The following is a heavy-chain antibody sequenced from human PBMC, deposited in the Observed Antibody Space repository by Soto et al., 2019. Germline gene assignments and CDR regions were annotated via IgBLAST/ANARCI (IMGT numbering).Heavy chain of an antibody. CDR1: GDSVPSNSAA. J-gene: IGHJ5*02. V-gene: IGHV6-1*01. Sequence: PSQTLSLTCAISGDSVPSNSAAWNWIRQSPSRGLEWLGRTYYRSKWSNDYAVSVKSRITINPDTSKNQFSLQLNSVTPEDTAVYYCARGGGHCSSTSCYTYWFDPWGQGTLVTVSS. D-gene: IGHD2-2*02. CDR3: ARGGGHCSSTSCYTYWFDP. CDR2: TYYRSKWSN.